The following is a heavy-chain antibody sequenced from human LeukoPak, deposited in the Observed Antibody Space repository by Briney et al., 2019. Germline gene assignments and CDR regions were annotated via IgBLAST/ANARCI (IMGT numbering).Heavy chain of an antibody. Sequence: GGSLRLSCAASGFTFDDYAMHWVRQAPGKGLEWVSGISWNSGSIGYADSVKGRFTISRDNAKNSLYLQMNSLRAEDMALYYCAKATLRYSSSSYYFDYWGQGTLVTVSS. J-gene: IGHJ4*02. D-gene: IGHD6-6*01. CDR3: AKATLRYSSSSYYFDY. V-gene: IGHV3-9*03. CDR2: ISWNSGSI. CDR1: GFTFDDYA.